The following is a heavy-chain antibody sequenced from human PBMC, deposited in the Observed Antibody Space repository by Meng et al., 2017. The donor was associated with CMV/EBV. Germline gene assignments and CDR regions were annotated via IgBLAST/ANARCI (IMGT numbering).Heavy chain of an antibody. V-gene: IGHV1-2*02. J-gene: IGHJ4*02. Sequence: QVQLVQAGAGRKKPGASVKVSCTTSGFTFSDYYIHWVRQAPGQGLEWMGWVNSNNDATNYARKFQGRVSMTRDTSISTAHMELSRLMSDDTAVYYCVRSSGWSLFDYWGQGTLVTVSS. CDR3: VRSSGWSLFDY. CDR1: GFTFSDYY. CDR2: VNSNNDAT. D-gene: IGHD6-19*01.